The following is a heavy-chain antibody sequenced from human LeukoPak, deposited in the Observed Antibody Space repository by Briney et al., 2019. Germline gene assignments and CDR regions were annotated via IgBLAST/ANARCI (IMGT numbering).Heavy chain of an antibody. V-gene: IGHV5-51*01. CDR2: IFPADSDT. Sequence: GESPKISCKGSGYSFSSYWIAWVRQMPGKGLEWMGLIFPADSDTRYSPSFQGQVTFSADKSIFTAYLQWNSLKASDTAMYFCAREGTGFDIWGQGTMVTVSS. J-gene: IGHJ3*02. CDR1: GYSFSSYW. CDR3: AREGTGFDI. D-gene: IGHD1/OR15-1a*01.